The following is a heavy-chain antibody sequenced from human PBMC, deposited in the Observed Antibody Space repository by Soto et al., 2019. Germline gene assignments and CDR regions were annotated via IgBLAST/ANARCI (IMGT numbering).Heavy chain of an antibody. D-gene: IGHD1-1*01. J-gene: IGHJ4*02. CDR1: GYRFNSSW. V-gene: IGHV5-51*01. CDR3: ARLPGIVAPGTVFLDN. CDR2: IYPGDSDT. Sequence: ESLKVTCNTSGYRFNSSWIGWVRQMPGKGLEWMGIIYPGDSDTRYRPSFQGQVTISADKSSSTAYLQWNSLQASDTAMYYCARLPGIVAPGTVFLDNWGQGTMVTVSS.